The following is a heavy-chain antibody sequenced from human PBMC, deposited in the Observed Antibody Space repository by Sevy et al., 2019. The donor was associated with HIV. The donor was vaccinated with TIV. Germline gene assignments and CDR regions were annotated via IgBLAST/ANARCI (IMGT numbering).Heavy chain of an antibody. CDR2: ISYDGGNK. CDR3: ARDSGYCGGDCYGPGGY. CDR1: GFTFSTYA. V-gene: IGHV3-30-3*01. Sequence: GGSLRLSRAASGFTFSTYAMHWVRQAPGKGLEWVAVISYDGGNKKYLDSVKGRCTISRDDSKNTLYLQLNSLRAEDTAVYYCARDSGYCGGDCYGPGGYWGQGTLVTVSS. D-gene: IGHD2-21*02. J-gene: IGHJ4*02.